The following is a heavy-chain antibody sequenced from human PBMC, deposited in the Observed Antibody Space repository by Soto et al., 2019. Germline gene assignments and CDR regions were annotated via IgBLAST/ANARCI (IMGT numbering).Heavy chain of an antibody. D-gene: IGHD2-2*01. CDR3: AKEYCDSSRCFLPDY. J-gene: IGHJ4*02. Sequence: QVQLVQSGAEVKEPGASVKVSCKASGYTFTTFGISWVRQAPGQGLEWMGWIDPKNGNTKDAQKFQGRVTMTTDTCTSTAYMELRSLRSDDTAVYYCAKEYCDSSRCFLPDYWGQGALVTVSS. V-gene: IGHV1-18*01. CDR2: IDPKNGNT. CDR1: GYTFTTFG.